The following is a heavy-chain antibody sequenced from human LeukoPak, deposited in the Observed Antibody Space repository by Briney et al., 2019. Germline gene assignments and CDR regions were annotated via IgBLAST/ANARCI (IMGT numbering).Heavy chain of an antibody. CDR2: FYYSGST. D-gene: IGHD6-6*01. Sequence: SETLSLTCTVPGASIISSSYYWVWIRQPPGKGLEWIGTFYYSGSTYYKPSLKSRLTISVDTRKKQISLKLSSVTAADTAVYYCARVTLHSSSSEFDYWGQGTLVTVSS. J-gene: IGHJ4*02. CDR1: GASIISSSYY. V-gene: IGHV4-39*01. CDR3: ARVTLHSSSSEFDY.